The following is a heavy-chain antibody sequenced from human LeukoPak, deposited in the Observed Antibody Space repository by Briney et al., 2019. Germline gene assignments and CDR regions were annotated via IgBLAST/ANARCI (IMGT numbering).Heavy chain of an antibody. Sequence: SETLSLTCTVSGGSISSYYWSWIRQPAGKGLEWIGRIYTSGSTNYNPSLKSRVTISVDTSKNQFSLKLSSVTAADTAVYYCARSGYYYDSSGYYYKYFDYWGQGTLVTVSS. CDR3: ARSGYYYDSSGYYYKYFDY. CDR2: IYTSGST. D-gene: IGHD3-22*01. J-gene: IGHJ4*02. CDR1: GGSISSYY. V-gene: IGHV4-4*07.